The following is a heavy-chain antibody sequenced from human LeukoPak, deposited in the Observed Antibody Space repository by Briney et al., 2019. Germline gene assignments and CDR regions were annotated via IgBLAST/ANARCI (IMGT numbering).Heavy chain of an antibody. CDR1: GGTFSSYA. CDR2: IISIFGTA. Sequence: ASVKVSFKASGGTFSSYAISWVRQAPGQGLEWMGGIISIFGTANYAQKFQGRVTITADESTSTAYMELRSLKSDDTAVYYCARASYCSGGSCYSDYWGQGTLVTVSS. V-gene: IGHV1-69*13. CDR3: ARASYCSGGSCYSDY. D-gene: IGHD2-15*01. J-gene: IGHJ4*02.